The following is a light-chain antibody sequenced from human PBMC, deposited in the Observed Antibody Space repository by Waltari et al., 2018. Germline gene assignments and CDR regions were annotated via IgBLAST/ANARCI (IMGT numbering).Light chain of an antibody. V-gene: IGKV2-28*01. Sequence: DVVMTQSPLSLPVTPGEPASISCRSGQSLLYSNGYKDVNWYLQRPGQSPQLLIYLGSNRTSGVPGRFSGSGSGTDFTLKISRVEAEDVGVYYCMQGLHFPLTFGPGTKVDIK. J-gene: IGKJ3*01. CDR1: QSLLYSNGYKD. CDR2: LGS. CDR3: MQGLHFPLT.